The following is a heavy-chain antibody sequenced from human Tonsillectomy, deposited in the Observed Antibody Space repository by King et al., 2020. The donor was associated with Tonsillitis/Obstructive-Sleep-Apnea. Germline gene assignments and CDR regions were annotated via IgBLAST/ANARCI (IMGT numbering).Heavy chain of an antibody. Sequence: VQLVESGGGLVQPGGSLRLSCAASGFTFSSYEMNWVRQAPGKGLEWVSYISSSGSTIYYADSVKGRFTISRDNAKNSLYLQMNSLRAEDTAVYYCARGPPYCGGDCYSYYFDSWGQGTLVTVSS. V-gene: IGHV3-48*03. D-gene: IGHD2-21*01. J-gene: IGHJ4*02. CDR1: GFTFSSYE. CDR2: ISSSGSTI. CDR3: ARGPPYCGGDCYSYYFDS.